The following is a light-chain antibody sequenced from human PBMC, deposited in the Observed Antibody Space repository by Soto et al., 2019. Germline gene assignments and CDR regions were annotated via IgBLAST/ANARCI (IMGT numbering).Light chain of an antibody. J-gene: IGLJ2*01. V-gene: IGLV2-23*02. Sequence: QSALTQPASVSGSPGQSITISCTGSTNDVGSFNLVSWYQQNPGRAPKLMLYEVDKRPSGVSYRFSGSKSGNTASLTISGLQAEDEADYYCCSYAGGSTIVFGGGTKLTVL. CDR1: TNDVGSFNL. CDR3: CSYAGGSTIV. CDR2: EVD.